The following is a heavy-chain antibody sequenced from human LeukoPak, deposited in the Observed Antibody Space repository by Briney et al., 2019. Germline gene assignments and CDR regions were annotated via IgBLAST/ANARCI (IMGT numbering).Heavy chain of an antibody. Sequence: GGSLRLSCAASGLTFSSHDMHWVRQVTGKGLEWVSAIGTLADTFYSDSVKGRFTISRENAKNSLYLQMNSLRAGDTALYYCATGRSSGWSYAFDIWGRGTMVTVSS. CDR3: ATGRSSGWSYAFDI. D-gene: IGHD6-19*01. CDR1: GLTFSSHD. V-gene: IGHV3-13*01. CDR2: IGTLADT. J-gene: IGHJ3*02.